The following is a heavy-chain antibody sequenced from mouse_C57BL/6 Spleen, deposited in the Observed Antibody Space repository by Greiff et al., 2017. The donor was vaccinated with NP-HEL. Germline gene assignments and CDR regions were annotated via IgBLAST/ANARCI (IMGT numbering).Heavy chain of an antibody. V-gene: IGHV1-80*01. J-gene: IGHJ3*01. CDR1: GYAFSSYW. CDR2: IYPGDGDT. Sequence: QVQLQQSGAELVKPGASVKISCKASGYAFSSYWMNWVKQRPGKGLEWIGQIYPGDGDTNYNGKFKGKATLTADKSSSTASMQLSSLTSEDSAVYFCARRDYYGSIPFAYWGQGTLVTVSA. D-gene: IGHD1-1*01. CDR3: ARRDYYGSIPFAY.